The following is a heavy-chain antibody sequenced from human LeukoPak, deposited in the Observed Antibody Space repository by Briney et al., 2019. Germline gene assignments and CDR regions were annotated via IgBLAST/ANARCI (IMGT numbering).Heavy chain of an antibody. CDR2: IKQDGSEI. Sequence: GGSLRLSCAASGFTFSSYWMSWVRQAPGKGLEWVANIKQDGSEIYYVDSVKGRFTISRDNAKNSLYLQMNSLRAEDTAVYYCARGVAVAGYDFDSWGQGTLVTVSS. CDR1: GFTFSSYW. D-gene: IGHD6-19*01. V-gene: IGHV3-7*01. J-gene: IGHJ4*02. CDR3: ARGVAVAGYDFDS.